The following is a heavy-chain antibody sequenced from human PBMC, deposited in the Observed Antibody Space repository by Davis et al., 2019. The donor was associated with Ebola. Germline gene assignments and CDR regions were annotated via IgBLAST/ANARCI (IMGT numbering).Heavy chain of an antibody. CDR3: ARDFAPKGAKYYFDY. V-gene: IGHV3-21*01. D-gene: IGHD1-26*01. J-gene: IGHJ4*02. CDR1: GFTFSSYS. CDR2: ISGTSSYI. Sequence: GESLKISCAASGFTFSSYSINWVRQAPGKGLEWVSSISGTSSYIYYADSVKGRFTISRDNAKNSLYLQMNSLRADDTAVYYCARDFAPKGAKYYFDYWGQGTLVTVSS.